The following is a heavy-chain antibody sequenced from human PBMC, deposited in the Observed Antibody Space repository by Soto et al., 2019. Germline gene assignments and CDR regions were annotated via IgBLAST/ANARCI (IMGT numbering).Heavy chain of an antibody. CDR1: GDSVSSNTAA. Sequence: SQTLSLTCAISGDSVSSNTAAWHWIRQSPSRGLEWLGRTYYRSKWYSDYAVSVKSRIAINPDTSRNQFSLHLNSVTAEDTAVYYCARGTCIDGVCFRVVPWGQGNLVTVSS. J-gene: IGHJ5*02. CDR3: ARGTCIDGVCFRVVP. D-gene: IGHD2-8*01. CDR2: TYYRSKWYS. V-gene: IGHV6-1*01.